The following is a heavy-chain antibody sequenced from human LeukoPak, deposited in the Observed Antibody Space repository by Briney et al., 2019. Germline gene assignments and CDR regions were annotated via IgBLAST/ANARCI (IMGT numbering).Heavy chain of an antibody. CDR3: ARGVLRYFDWLLWRHTERKTYYYYYYMDV. J-gene: IGHJ6*03. Sequence: ASVKVSCKASGYTFTSYDINWVRQATGQGLEWMGWMNPNSGNTGYAQKLQGRVTMTRNTSISTAYMELSSLRSEDTAVYYCARGVLRYFDWLLWRHTERKTYYYYYYMDVWGKGTTVTISS. CDR2: MNPNSGNT. D-gene: IGHD3-9*01. CDR1: GYTFTSYD. V-gene: IGHV1-8*02.